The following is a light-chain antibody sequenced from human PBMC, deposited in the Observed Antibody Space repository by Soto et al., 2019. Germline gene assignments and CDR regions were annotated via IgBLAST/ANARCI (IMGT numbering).Light chain of an antibody. CDR2: DND. V-gene: IGLV1-51*01. CDR1: HSDIGRSV. J-gene: IGLJ2*01. CDR3: GTWDYSLSGAL. Sequence: QSVLTQPPSVSAAPGQTVTVSCSGSHSDIGRSVVSWYQQFPGTVPRLLLYDNDKRPSGIPGRFSGSKSGTSATLDITGLQTGDEAIYYCGTWDYSLSGALFGGGTKVTVL.